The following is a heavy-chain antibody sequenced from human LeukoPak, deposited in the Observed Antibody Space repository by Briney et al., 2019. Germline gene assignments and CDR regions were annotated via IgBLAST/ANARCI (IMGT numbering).Heavy chain of an antibody. CDR1: GGSFSGYY. CDR2: INHSGST. CDR3: ARGGEYVVRGITDYYYYYMDV. D-gene: IGHD3-10*01. J-gene: IGHJ6*03. Sequence: PSETLSLTCAVYGGSFSGYYWNWIRQPPGKGLEWIGEINHSGSTNYNPSLKSRVTISVDTSKNQFSLKLSSVTAADTAVYYCARGGEYVVRGITDYYYYYMDVWGKGTTVTVSS. V-gene: IGHV4-34*01.